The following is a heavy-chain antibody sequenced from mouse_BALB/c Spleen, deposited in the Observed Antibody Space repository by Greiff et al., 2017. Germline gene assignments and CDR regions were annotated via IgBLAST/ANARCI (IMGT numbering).Heavy chain of an antibody. J-gene: IGHJ2*01. D-gene: IGHD2-3*01. CDR1: GFTFSSYG. V-gene: IGHV5-6*02. Sequence: DVMLVESGGDLVKPGGSLKLSCAASGFTFSSYGMSWVRQTPDKRLEWVATISSGGSYTYYPDSVKGRFTISRDNAKNTLYLQMSSLKSEDTAMYYCARHGGYYVYYFDYWGQGTTLTVSS. CDR3: ARHGGYYVYYFDY. CDR2: ISSGGSYT.